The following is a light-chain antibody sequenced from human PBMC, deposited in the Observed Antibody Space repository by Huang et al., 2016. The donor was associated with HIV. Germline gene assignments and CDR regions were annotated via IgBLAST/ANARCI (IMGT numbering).Light chain of an antibody. J-gene: IGKJ2*01. Sequence: DIVMTQSPDSLAVSLGERATVNCKSSQILLETSKKKNSLAWYQQKPGQPPKLIIYWASTRQSGVPDRSSGSGSGADFTLTISSLQPEDVALYYCQQYYSLPYTFGQGTNVEV. V-gene: IGKV4-1*01. CDR2: WAS. CDR3: QQYYSLPYT. CDR1: QILLETSKKKNS.